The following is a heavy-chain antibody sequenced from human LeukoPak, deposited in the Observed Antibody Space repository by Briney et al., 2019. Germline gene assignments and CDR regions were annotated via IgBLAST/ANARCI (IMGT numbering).Heavy chain of an antibody. CDR2: VNPNSCGT. J-gene: IGHJ4*02. D-gene: IGHD6-19*01. CDR1: GYTFTGYY. Sequence: ASVTVSCKASGYTFTGYYLHLVRQAPGQRLESMGCVNPNSCGTNYAQQFQGSVTMTRDTPISTVYLELTRLSYHDTAVYYCLRVPVAGSFDYGGRGKVVIVSS. V-gene: IGHV1-2*02. CDR3: LRVPVAGSFDY.